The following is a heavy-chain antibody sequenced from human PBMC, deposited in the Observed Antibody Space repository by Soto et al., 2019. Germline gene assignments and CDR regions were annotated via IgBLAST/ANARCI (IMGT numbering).Heavy chain of an antibody. Sequence: GGSLRLSCTASGFTFSEYSMSWVRQAPGKGLEWVSSITHSGTYVYYADSVKGRFTVSRDSASNSLFLQMTSLRAEDTAVYHCARARGNDWYSDYWGQGTLVTVSS. D-gene: IGHD5-12*01. J-gene: IGHJ4*02. CDR3: ARARGNDWYSDY. CDR1: GFTFSEYS. V-gene: IGHV3-21*01. CDR2: ITHSGTYV.